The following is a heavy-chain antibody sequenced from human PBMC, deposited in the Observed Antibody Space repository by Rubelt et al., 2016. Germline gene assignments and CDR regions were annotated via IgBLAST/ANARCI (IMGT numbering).Heavy chain of an antibody. V-gene: IGHV4-31*03. D-gene: IGHD1-26*01. Sequence: QVQLQESGPGPVKPSQTLSLTCTVSGGSITSGGYYWSWIRQHPGKGLEWIGYIHQSGSTYYNPSLKSRVTISVDTSKNPSYLKLCSVTAADTAVYYCARQYSGSYRIDYWGHGTLVTVSS. CDR2: IHQSGST. CDR1: GGSITSGGYY. CDR3: ARQYSGSYRIDY. J-gene: IGHJ4*01.